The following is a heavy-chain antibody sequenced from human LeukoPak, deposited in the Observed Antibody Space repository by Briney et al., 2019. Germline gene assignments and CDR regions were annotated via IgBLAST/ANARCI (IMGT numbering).Heavy chain of an antibody. V-gene: IGHV1-24*01. CDR3: ATDQVAAAGTAGEMVY. J-gene: IGHJ4*02. CDR1: GYTLTELS. CDR2: FDPEDGET. Sequence: ASVKVSCKVSGYTLTELSMHWVRQAPGKGLEWMGGFDPEDGETIYAQKFQGRVTMTEDTSTDTAYMELSSLRSEDTAVYYCATDQVAAAGTAGEMVYWGQGTLVTVSS. D-gene: IGHD6-13*01.